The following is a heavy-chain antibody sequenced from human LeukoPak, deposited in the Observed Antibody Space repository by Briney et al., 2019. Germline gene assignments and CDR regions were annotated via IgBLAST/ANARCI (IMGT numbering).Heavy chain of an antibody. Sequence: SETLSLTCTVSGGSISSSSDYWGWFRQPPGKGLEWIGSVRYSGKTYYNPSLKSRVTMSVDTSKSQFSLKLSSVTAADTAVYFCARHYYDSSGSRRDYYFDYWGQGTLVTLSS. CDR1: GGSISSSSDY. D-gene: IGHD3-22*01. CDR2: VRYSGKT. J-gene: IGHJ4*02. V-gene: IGHV4-39*01. CDR3: ARHYYDSSGSRRDYYFDY.